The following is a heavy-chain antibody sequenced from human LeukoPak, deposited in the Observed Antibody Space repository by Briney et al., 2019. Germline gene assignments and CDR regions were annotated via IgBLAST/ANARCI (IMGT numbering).Heavy chain of an antibody. CDR3: VRESGYSSGWYPY. CDR1: GYTFTNYW. D-gene: IGHD6-19*01. CDR2: IYPGDSDS. J-gene: IGHJ4*02. Sequence: GESLKISCKGSGYTFTNYWIAWVRQMPGKGLEWMGMIYPGDSDSRYSPSFQGQVTFSADESISTAYLQWSSLKASDSAVYYCVRESGYSSGWYPYWGQGTLVTVSS. V-gene: IGHV5-51*01.